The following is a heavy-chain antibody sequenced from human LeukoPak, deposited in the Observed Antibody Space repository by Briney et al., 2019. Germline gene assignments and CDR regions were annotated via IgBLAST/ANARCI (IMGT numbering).Heavy chain of an antibody. CDR2: INPNSGGT. V-gene: IGHV1-2*02. D-gene: IGHD6-13*01. Sequence: ASVKVSCKASGYTFTGYYMHWVRQAPGQGLEWMGWINPNSGGTNYAQKFQGRVTMTRDTSISTAYMELSRLRSDDTAVYYCARDQYRSTYSSSWYLPRDYWGQGTLVTVSS. J-gene: IGHJ4*02. CDR3: ARDQYRSTYSSSWYLPRDY. CDR1: GYTFTGYY.